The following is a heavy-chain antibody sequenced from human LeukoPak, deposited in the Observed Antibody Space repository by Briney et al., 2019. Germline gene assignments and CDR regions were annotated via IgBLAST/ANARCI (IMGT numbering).Heavy chain of an antibody. CDR3: ARVNEDIVVVPAAMNYYYYYMDV. D-gene: IGHD2-2*01. Sequence: GASVKVSCKASGYTFTSSGISWVRQAPGQGLEWMGWISAYNGNTNYAQKLQGRVTMTTDTSTSTAYMELRSLRFDDTAVYYCARVNEDIVVVPAAMNYYYYYMDVWGKGTTVTVSS. J-gene: IGHJ6*03. V-gene: IGHV1-18*01. CDR2: ISAYNGNT. CDR1: GYTFTSSG.